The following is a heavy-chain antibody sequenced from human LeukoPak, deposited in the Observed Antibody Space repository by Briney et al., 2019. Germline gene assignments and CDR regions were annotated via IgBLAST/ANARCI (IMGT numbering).Heavy chain of an antibody. V-gene: IGHV1-69*05. Sequence: GASVKVSCKASGGTFSSYAIGWVRQAPGQGLEWMGGIIPIFGTANYAQKFQGRVTITTDESTSTAYMELSSLRSEDTAVYYCASWVRIAARRSFDYWGQGTLVTVSS. CDR1: GGTFSSYA. CDR3: ASWVRIAARRSFDY. J-gene: IGHJ4*02. D-gene: IGHD6-6*01. CDR2: IIPIFGTA.